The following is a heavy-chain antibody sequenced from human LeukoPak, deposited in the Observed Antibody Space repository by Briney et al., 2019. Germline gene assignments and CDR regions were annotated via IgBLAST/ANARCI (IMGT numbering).Heavy chain of an antibody. CDR3: ASYGSSGYFDY. CDR1: GGSISSYY. V-gene: IGHV4-59*08. CDR2: MYYSGTT. J-gene: IGHJ4*02. D-gene: IGHD6-19*01. Sequence: SETLSLTCTVSGGSISSYYWSWIRQPPGKGLEWIGYMYYSGTTNYNPSLKSRVTISVDTSKNQFSLKLSSVTAADTAVYYCASYGSSGYFDYWGQGTLVTVSS.